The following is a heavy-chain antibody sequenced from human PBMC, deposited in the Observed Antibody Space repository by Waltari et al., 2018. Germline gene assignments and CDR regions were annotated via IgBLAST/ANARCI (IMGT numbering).Heavy chain of an antibody. Sequence: QVQLVESGGGVVQPGRSLRLSCAASGFTFSSYGMHWVRQAPGKGLEWVAVIWYDGSNKYYADSVKGRFTISRDNSKNTLYLQMNSLRAEDTAVYYCARHDSLWRFGESRDWYFDLWGRGTLVTVSS. J-gene: IGHJ2*01. CDR3: ARHDSLWRFGESRDWYFDL. V-gene: IGHV3-33*08. CDR2: IWYDGSNK. CDR1: GFTFSSYG. D-gene: IGHD3-10*01.